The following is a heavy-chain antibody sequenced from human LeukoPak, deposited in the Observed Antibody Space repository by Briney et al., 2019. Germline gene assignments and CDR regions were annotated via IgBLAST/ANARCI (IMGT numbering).Heavy chain of an antibody. D-gene: IGHD3-22*01. Sequence: GGSLRLSCAASGFTFSTYWMHWVRQAPGKGLVWVSRMKSDGGTNYADSVKGRFTISRDNAKKTVSLQMTSLRPEDTGVYYCARAPSEIGGYYPEYFRHWGQGTLVTVSS. J-gene: IGHJ1*01. V-gene: IGHV3-74*01. CDR3: ARAPSEIGGYYPEYFRH. CDR1: GFTFSTYW. CDR2: MKSDGGT.